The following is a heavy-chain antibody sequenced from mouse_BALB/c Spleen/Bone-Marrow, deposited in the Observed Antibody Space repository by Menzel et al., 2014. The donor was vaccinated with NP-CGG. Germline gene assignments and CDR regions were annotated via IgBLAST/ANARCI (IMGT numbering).Heavy chain of an antibody. CDR2: INPDSSTI. CDR3: SRLNYYGNLVV. V-gene: IGHV4-1*02. CDR1: RFDFSRYW. D-gene: IGHD1-1*01. Sequence: DVMLVESGGGLVQPGGSLKLSCAASRFDFSRYWMSWVRQAPGKGLEWIGGINPDSSTIDYTPSLKDKFIISRDNANNTLYLQMSKVRSEDTALYYCSRLNYYGNLVVWGAGTTVTVSS. J-gene: IGHJ1*01.